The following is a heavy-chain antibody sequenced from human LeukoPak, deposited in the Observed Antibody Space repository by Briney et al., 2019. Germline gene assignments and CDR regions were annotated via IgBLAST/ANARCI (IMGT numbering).Heavy chain of an antibody. V-gene: IGHV1-69*13. Sequence: GASVKVSCKASGGTFSSYAISWVRQAPGQGLEWMGGIIPIFGTANYAQKFQGRVTITADESTSTAYMELSSLRSEDTAVYYCARRRDGYNFLDYWGQGTLVTVSS. CDR2: IIPIFGTA. J-gene: IGHJ4*02. CDR1: GGTFSSYA. CDR3: ARRRDGYNFLDY. D-gene: IGHD5-24*01.